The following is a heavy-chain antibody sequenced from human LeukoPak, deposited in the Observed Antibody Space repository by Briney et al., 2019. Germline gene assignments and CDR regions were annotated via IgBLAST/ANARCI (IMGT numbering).Heavy chain of an antibody. V-gene: IGHV4-30-2*01. J-gene: IGHJ4*02. D-gene: IGHD6-13*01. CDR1: GGSISSGGYY. CDR3: ARVRIAAAGTGGYYFDY. CDR2: IYHSGST. Sequence: SETLSLTCTVSGGSISSGGYYWSWIRQPPGKGLEWIGYIYHSGSTYYNPSLKSRVTISVDRSKNQFSLKLSSVTAADTAVYYCARVRIAAAGTGGYYFDYWGQGTLVTVSS.